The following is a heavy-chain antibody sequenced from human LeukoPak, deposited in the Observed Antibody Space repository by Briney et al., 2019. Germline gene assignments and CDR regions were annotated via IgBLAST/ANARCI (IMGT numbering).Heavy chain of an antibody. V-gene: IGHV4-59*01. CDR1: GGSISSYY. CDR2: IYYSGTT. D-gene: IGHD6-13*01. CDR3: ARRSSSWKNWFDP. Sequence: SETLSLTCTVSGGSISSYYWTWIRQPPGKGLEWIGYIYYSGTTNYNPSLKSRVTMSVDMSKNQFSLKLSSVTAADTAVYYCARRSSSWKNWFDPWGQGTLVTVSS. J-gene: IGHJ5*02.